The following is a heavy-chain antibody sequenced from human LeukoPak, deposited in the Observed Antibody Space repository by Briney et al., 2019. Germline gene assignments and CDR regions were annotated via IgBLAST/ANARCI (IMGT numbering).Heavy chain of an antibody. D-gene: IGHD2-8*01. CDR3: ARDWQVYAIRPNWFDP. J-gene: IGHJ5*02. Sequence: GGSLRLSCAASGFTFDDYGMSWVCHAPGKGLEWVSGINWNGGSTGYADSVKGRFTISRDNAKNSLYLQMNSLRAEDTALYYSARDWQVYAIRPNWFDPWGQGTLVTVSS. V-gene: IGHV3-20*04. CDR1: GFTFDDYG. CDR2: INWNGGST.